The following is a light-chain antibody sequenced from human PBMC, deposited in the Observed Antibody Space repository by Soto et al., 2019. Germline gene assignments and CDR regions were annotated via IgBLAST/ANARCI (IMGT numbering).Light chain of an antibody. Sequence: EIVMTQSPATLSVSPGERATLSCRASQSVSNNLAWYQQKPGQAPRLLIYGASTRATGIPARFSGSVSGTEFTLTISSLQSEDFAVYYCQHYNNWPPLTFGGGTKVEIK. J-gene: IGKJ4*01. CDR3: QHYNNWPPLT. V-gene: IGKV3D-15*01. CDR1: QSVSNN. CDR2: GAS.